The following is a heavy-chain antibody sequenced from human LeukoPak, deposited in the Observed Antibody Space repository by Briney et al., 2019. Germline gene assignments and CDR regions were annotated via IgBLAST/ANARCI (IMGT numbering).Heavy chain of an antibody. CDR3: ARDGGCSGGSCYPPGYYGMDV. Sequence: SETLSLTCTVSGGSVSSGSYYWSWIRQPPGKGLEWIGYIYYSGSTNYNPSLKSRVTISVDTSKNQFSLKLGSVTAADTAVYYCARDGGCSGGSCYPPGYYGMDVWGQGTTVTVSS. D-gene: IGHD2-15*01. J-gene: IGHJ6*02. V-gene: IGHV4-61*01. CDR2: IYYSGST. CDR1: GGSVSSGSYY.